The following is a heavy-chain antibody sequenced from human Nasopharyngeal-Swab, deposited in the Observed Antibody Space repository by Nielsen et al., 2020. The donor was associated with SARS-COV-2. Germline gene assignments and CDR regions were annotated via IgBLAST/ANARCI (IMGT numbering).Heavy chain of an antibody. CDR2: INSDGSST. CDR1: GFTFSSYW. J-gene: IGHJ6*02. Sequence: GGSLRLSCAASGFTFSSYWMHWVRQAPGKGLVWVSRINSDGSSTSYADSVKGRFTISRDNAKNTLYLQMNSLRAEDTAVYYCVTGDIVATGDYYYGMDVWGQGTTVTVSS. D-gene: IGHD5-12*01. V-gene: IGHV3-74*01. CDR3: VTGDIVATGDYYYGMDV.